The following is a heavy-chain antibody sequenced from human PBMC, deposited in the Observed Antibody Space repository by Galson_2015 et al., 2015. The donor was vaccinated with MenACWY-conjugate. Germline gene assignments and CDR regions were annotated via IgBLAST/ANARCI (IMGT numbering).Heavy chain of an antibody. CDR1: GDSVSSNSAA. D-gene: IGHD3-10*01. J-gene: IGHJ4*02. V-gene: IGHV6-1*01. Sequence: CAISGDSVSSNSAAWSWIRQSPSRGLEWLGRTYYRSKWYNDYAVSVKSRITINPDTSKNQFSLQLNSVTPEDTAVYYCARSTMVRGVTIDFDYWGQGTLVTVSS. CDR2: TYYRSKWYN. CDR3: ARSTMVRGVTIDFDY.